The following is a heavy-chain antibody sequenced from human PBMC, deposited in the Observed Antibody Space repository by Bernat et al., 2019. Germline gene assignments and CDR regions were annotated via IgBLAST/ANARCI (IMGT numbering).Heavy chain of an antibody. CDR3: ARDRWVQGLGDYYYFYYMDV. Sequence: VQLVESGGGVVQPGGSLRLSCAASGFTFRTYGMHWVRQAPGKGLEGVAGIWYDDGINRYYADSVKGRFTISRDKSKNTVYLQMNTLGAEETAVYYCARDRWVQGLGDYYYFYYMDVWGKGTAVTVSS. CDR1: GFTFRTYG. V-gene: IGHV3-33*01. CDR2: IWYDDGINR. D-gene: IGHD4-17*01. J-gene: IGHJ6*03.